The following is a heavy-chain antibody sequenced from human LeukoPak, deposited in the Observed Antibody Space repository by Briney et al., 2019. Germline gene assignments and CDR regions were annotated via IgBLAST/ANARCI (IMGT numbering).Heavy chain of an antibody. V-gene: IGHV4-4*07. J-gene: IGHJ6*03. D-gene: IGHD3-10*01. CDR1: GGSISSYY. Sequence: SETLSLTCTVSGGSISSYYWSWIRQPAGKGLEWIGRIYTSGSTNYNPSLKSRVTMSVDTSKNQFSLKLSSVTAADTAVYYCARVPIPELLWVGEEQGGYYYYYMDVWGKGTTVTISS. CDR2: IYTSGST. CDR3: ARVPIPELLWVGEEQGGYYYYYMDV.